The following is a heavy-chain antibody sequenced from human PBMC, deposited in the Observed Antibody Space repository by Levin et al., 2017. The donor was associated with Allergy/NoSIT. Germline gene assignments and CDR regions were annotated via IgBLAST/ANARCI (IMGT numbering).Heavy chain of an antibody. D-gene: IGHD2-15*01. CDR1: GFTFSSYS. J-gene: IGHJ4*02. CDR2: ISSSSSYI. V-gene: IGHV3-21*01. CDR3: ARPQHYCSGGSCYFDY. Sequence: GGSLRLSCAASGFTFSSYSMNWVRQAPGKGLEWVSSISSSSSYIYYADSVKGRFTISRDNAKNSLYLQMNSLRAEDTAVYYCARPQHYCSGGSCYFDYWGQGTLVTVSS.